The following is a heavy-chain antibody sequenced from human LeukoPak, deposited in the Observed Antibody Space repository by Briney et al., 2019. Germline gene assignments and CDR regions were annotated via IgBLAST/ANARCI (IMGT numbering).Heavy chain of an antibody. Sequence: GGSLRLSCAASGFTVSSNYMNWVRQAPGKGLEWVSVIYGGGNTYYADSVKGRFTVSGDNSKNTVFLQMNSLRAEDTAVYYCARASFYYDARALDPWGQGALVTVSS. V-gene: IGHV3-53*01. CDR2: IYGGGNT. CDR1: GFTVSSNY. J-gene: IGHJ5*02. CDR3: ARASFYYDARALDP. D-gene: IGHD3-22*01.